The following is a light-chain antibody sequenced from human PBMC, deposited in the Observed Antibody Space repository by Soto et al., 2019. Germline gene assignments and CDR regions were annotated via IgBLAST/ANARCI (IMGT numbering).Light chain of an antibody. CDR3: QQLNSYPLT. J-gene: IGKJ4*01. V-gene: IGKV1-9*01. CDR2: AAS. CDR1: QSISSN. Sequence: DIPLTQSPASLSGSEGDRDTLPCRASQSISSNLAWYQQKPGKAPKLLIYAASTLQSGVPSRFSGSGSGTEFTLTISSLQPEDFATYYCQQLNSYPLTFGGGTKVDIK.